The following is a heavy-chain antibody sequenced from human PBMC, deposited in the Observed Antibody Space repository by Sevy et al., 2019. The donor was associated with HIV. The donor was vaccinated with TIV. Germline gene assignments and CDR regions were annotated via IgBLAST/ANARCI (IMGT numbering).Heavy chain of an antibody. CDR3: ASGYCSSTSCPKTDAFDI. Sequence: GESLKISCKGSGYSFTSYWIGWVRQMPGKGLEWMGIIYPGDSDTRYSPSFQGQVTISADKSSSTAYLQWSSLKASDTAMYYCASGYCSSTSCPKTDAFDIWGQGTMVTVSS. J-gene: IGHJ3*02. V-gene: IGHV5-51*01. D-gene: IGHD2-2*03. CDR1: GYSFTSYW. CDR2: IYPGDSDT.